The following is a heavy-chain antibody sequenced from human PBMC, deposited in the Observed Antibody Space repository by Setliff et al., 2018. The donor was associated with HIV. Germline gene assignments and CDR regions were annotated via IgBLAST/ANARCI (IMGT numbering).Heavy chain of an antibody. J-gene: IGHJ4*02. Sequence: SETLSLTCTVSGDTDFYWSWIRQSPGKGLEWIGYIHASGKANYNPSLKSRVTISLDTSKMQFSLRLTSVTAADTAVYYCATLDPSGGNFLAYWGQGTL. CDR3: ATLDPSGGNFLAY. V-gene: IGHV4-4*09. CDR1: GDTDFY. D-gene: IGHD2-21*02. CDR2: IHASGKA.